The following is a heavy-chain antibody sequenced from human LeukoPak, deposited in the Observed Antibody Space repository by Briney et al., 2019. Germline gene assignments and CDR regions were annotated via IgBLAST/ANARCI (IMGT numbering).Heavy chain of an antibody. V-gene: IGHV3-66*02. D-gene: IGHD2-2*01. CDR3: ARDEGGGTSWSSLDY. J-gene: IGHJ4*01. CDR1: GFSVSSNY. Sequence: GGSLRLSCAASGFSVSSNYMSWVRQAPGKGLEWVSVIYSGGSTYYADSVKGRFTISRDNSKNTLYLQMNSLRAEDTAVYYCARDEGGGTSWSSLDYWGQGTLVTVSS. CDR2: IYSGGST.